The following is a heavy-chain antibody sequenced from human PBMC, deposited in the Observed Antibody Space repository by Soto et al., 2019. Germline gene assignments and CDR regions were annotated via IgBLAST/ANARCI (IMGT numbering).Heavy chain of an antibody. D-gene: IGHD3-22*01. CDR1: GFTFSSYS. CDR3: ARGYHYYDTSGYYKWDAFDI. CDR2: LSSSSSYI. Sequence: EVQLVESGGGLVKPGGSLRLSCAASGFTFSSYSMNWVRQAPGKGLEWVSSLSSSSSYIDYADSVKGRFTISRDNAKNSLYLQMNSLRAEDTAVYYCARGYHYYDTSGYYKWDAFDIWGQGTMVTVSS. J-gene: IGHJ3*02. V-gene: IGHV3-21*01.